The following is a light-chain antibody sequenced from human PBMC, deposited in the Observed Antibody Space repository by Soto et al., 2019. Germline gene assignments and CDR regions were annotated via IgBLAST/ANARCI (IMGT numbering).Light chain of an antibody. J-gene: IGLJ2*01. Sequence: QPVLTQPPSVSGVPGQRVTFSCTGNNSNIGAGYDVHWYQQLPGTAPKLLIYGNSNRPSGVPDRFSGSKSGTSASLAINGLQAEDEADYYCQSYDTSLSGSLFGGGTKLTVL. CDR1: NSNIGAGYD. CDR3: QSYDTSLSGSL. CDR2: GNS. V-gene: IGLV1-40*01.